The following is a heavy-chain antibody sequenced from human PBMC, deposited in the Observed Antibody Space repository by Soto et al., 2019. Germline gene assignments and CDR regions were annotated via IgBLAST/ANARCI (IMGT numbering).Heavy chain of an antibody. Sequence: AVKVSCKASGGTFSSYAISWVRQAPGQGLEWMGGIIPIFGTANYAQKFQGRVTITADESTSTAYMELSSLRSEDTAVYYCAGDPAHCSGGSCYYYYGMDVWGQGTTVTVSS. CDR2: IIPIFGTA. J-gene: IGHJ6*02. CDR1: GGTFSSYA. CDR3: AGDPAHCSGGSCYYYYGMDV. D-gene: IGHD2-15*01. V-gene: IGHV1-69*13.